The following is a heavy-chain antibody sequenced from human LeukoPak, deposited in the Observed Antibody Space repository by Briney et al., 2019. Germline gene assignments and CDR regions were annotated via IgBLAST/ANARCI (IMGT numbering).Heavy chain of an antibody. CDR2: IYYSGST. CDR3: ASLRFYGSGSYRT. V-gene: IGHV4-39*07. CDR1: GGSISSSSFF. J-gene: IGHJ5*02. D-gene: IGHD3-10*01. Sequence: PSETLSLTCIVSGGSISSSSFFWGWIRQPPGRGLEWIGSIYYSGSTYYNPSLKSRVTISVDTSKNQFSLKLSSVTAAATAVYYCASLRFYGSGSYRTWGQGTLVTVSS.